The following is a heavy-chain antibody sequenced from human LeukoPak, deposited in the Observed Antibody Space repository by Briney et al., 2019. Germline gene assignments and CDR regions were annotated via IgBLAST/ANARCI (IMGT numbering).Heavy chain of an antibody. J-gene: IGHJ4*02. CDR2: IFHNGSS. Sequence: SETLSLTCAVSGDSSSNTNWWSWVRQPPGRGLEWIGEIFHNGSSNSNPSLKSRVTISVDASKNQFSLRLSSVTAADTAVFYCARHVYYYDSSDYYYSFDYWGQGTLVTVSS. CDR3: ARHVYYYDSSDYYYSFDY. V-gene: IGHV4-4*02. CDR1: GDSSSNTNW. D-gene: IGHD3-22*01.